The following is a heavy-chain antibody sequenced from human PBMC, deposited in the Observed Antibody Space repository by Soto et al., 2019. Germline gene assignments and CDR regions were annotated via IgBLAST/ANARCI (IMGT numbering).Heavy chain of an antibody. J-gene: IGHJ4*02. D-gene: IGHD5-12*01. V-gene: IGHV4-31*03. CDR1: GGSIISGGYY. CDR2: IYYSGST. Sequence: SETLSLTCTVSGGSIISGGYYWILIRQHPGKGLEWIGYIYYSGSTYYNPSLKSRVTISVDTSKNQFSLKLSSVTAADTAVYYCAREGNLGRWLQPLDFWGQGTLVT. CDR3: AREGNLGRWLQPLDF.